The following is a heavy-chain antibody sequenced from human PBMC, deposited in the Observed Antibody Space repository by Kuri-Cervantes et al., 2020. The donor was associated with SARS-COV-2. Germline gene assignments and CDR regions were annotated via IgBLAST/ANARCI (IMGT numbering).Heavy chain of an antibody. CDR3: ARGINGYFFFYYLDV. Sequence: ESLKIYCTVSGGSISSSSYCWGWIRQPPGRGLEWIGGINHRGDTNYNPALESRVTISRDTSENQFPLRLTSVTAADAAVYYCARGINGYFFFYYLDVWGKGTTVTVSS. CDR2: INHRGDT. V-gene: IGHV4-39*06. D-gene: IGHD2-21*01. J-gene: IGHJ6*03. CDR1: GGSISSSSYC.